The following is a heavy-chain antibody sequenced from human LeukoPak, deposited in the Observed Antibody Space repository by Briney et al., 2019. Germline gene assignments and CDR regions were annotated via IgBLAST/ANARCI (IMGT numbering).Heavy chain of an antibody. CDR3: ARDREVGQWYGFKWGGWLAFYDY. J-gene: IGHJ4*02. CDR1: GFTFSDYY. D-gene: IGHD3-3*02. V-gene: IGHV3-11*06. Sequence: KTGGSLRLSCTASGFTFSDYYMSWIRQAPGKGLEWGSYISSSSSYTNYADSVKGRFTISRDNAKNSLYLQMNSLRAEDTAVYYCARDREVGQWYGFKWGGWLAFYDYWGQGTLVTVSS. CDR2: ISSSSSYT.